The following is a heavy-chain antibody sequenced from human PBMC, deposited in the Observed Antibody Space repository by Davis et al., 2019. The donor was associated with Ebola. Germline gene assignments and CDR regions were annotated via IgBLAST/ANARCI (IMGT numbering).Heavy chain of an antibody. CDR2: ISAYNGNT. Sequence: AASVKVSCKASGYTFTSYGISWVRQAPGQGLEWMGWISAYNGNTNYAQKLQGRVTMTTDTSTSTAYMELRSLRSDDTAVYYCARVLGDSSGWFILPGLSDYWGQGTLVTVSS. CDR3: ARVLGDSSGWFILPGLSDY. J-gene: IGHJ4*02. V-gene: IGHV1-18*01. D-gene: IGHD6-19*01. CDR1: GYTFTSYG.